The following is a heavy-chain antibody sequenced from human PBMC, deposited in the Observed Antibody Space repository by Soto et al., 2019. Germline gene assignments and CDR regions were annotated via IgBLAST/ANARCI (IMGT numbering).Heavy chain of an antibody. CDR1: GFTFSSYS. Sequence: EVQLVESGGGLVKAGESLTLSCAGSGFTFSSYSMNWVRQAPGKGLEWVASISSDSTYIFYADSVEGRFTIFRDDARNSLYLQMDRLGADDTSVYYCVRDFGYNYGYTLRNWYYRLDVWGQGTTVTVSS. V-gene: IGHV3-21*01. CDR3: VRDFGYNYGYTLRNWYYRLDV. CDR2: ISSDSTYI. D-gene: IGHD5-18*01. J-gene: IGHJ6*02.